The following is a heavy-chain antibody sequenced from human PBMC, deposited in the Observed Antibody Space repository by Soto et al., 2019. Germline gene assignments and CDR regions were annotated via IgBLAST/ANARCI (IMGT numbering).Heavy chain of an antibody. J-gene: IGHJ4*02. V-gene: IGHV3-23*01. CDR2: ISGSGVST. CDR3: AKSPGMYYYDSSGYYHYDY. Sequence: PGGSLRLSCAASGFTLSDYPMSWIRQAPGKGLDWVSAISGSGVSTYYADSVKGRFTISRDNSKNTLYLQMNSLRAEDTAVYYCAKSPGMYYYDSSGYYHYDYWGQGTLVTVSS. CDR1: GFTLSDYP. D-gene: IGHD3-22*01.